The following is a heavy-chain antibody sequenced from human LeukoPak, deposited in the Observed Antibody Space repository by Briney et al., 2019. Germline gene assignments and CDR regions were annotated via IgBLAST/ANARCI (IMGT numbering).Heavy chain of an antibody. V-gene: IGHV1-69*13. J-gene: IGHJ6*03. CDR1: GGTFSSYA. Sequence: ASVKVSCKASGGTFSSYAISWVRQAPGQGLEWMGGIIPIFGTANYAQKFQGRVTITADESTSTAYMEPSSLRSEDTAVYYCASPAGSFIAARPYYYYYMDVWGKGPTVTVSS. CDR2: IIPIFGTA. CDR3: ASPAGSFIAARPYYYYYMDV. D-gene: IGHD6-6*01.